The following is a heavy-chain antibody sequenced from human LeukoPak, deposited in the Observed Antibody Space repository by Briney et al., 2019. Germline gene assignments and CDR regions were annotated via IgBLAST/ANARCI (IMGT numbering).Heavy chain of an antibody. V-gene: IGHV4-39*07. D-gene: IGHD3-10*01. CDR1: GGSISSSSYY. CDR3: ARVHIGSGSYYVLSDAFDI. Sequence: SETLSLTCTVSGGSISSSSYYWGWIRQPPGKGLEWIGSIYYSGSTYYNPSLKSRVTISVDTSKNQFSLKLSSVTAADTAVYYCARVHIGSGSYYVLSDAFDIWGQGTMVTVSS. J-gene: IGHJ3*02. CDR2: IYYSGST.